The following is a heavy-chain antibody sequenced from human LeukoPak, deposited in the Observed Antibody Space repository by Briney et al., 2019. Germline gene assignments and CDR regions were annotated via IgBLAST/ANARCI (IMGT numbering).Heavy chain of an antibody. CDR1: GFTLSSYG. D-gene: IGHD6-19*01. Sequence: GGSLRLSCAASGFTLSSYGMHWVRQAPGKGLEWVAFIRYDGSNKYYADSVKGRFTISRDNSKNTLYLQMNSLRAEDTAVYYCAKSVRGSSDWGYYYYMDVWGKGTTVTVSS. CDR3: AKSVRGSSDWGYYYYMDV. V-gene: IGHV3-30*02. CDR2: IRYDGSNK. J-gene: IGHJ6*03.